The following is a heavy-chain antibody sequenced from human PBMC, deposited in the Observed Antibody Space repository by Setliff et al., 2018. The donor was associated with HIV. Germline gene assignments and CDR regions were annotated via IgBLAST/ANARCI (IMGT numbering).Heavy chain of an antibody. CDR2: ISYDGNIK. CDR3: ARDPTYYFDSSGPYDAFDI. CDR1: GFTFSTSA. J-gene: IGHJ3*02. Sequence: GGSLRLSCAASGFTFSTSAMHWVRQAPGKGLEWVAVISYDGNIKYYADSVKGRFTISRDNSKTTLYVQMNSLRAEDTAVYYCARDPTYYFDSSGPYDAFDIWGQGIMVTVS. V-gene: IGHV3-30*04. D-gene: IGHD3-22*01.